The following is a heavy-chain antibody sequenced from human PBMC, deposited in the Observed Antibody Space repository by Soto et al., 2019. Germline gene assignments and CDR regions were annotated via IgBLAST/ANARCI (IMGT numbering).Heavy chain of an antibody. CDR2: IFASGST. CDR1: GSSISEYY. CDR3: ASDGCRMILNYMDL. J-gene: IGHJ6*03. D-gene: IGHD3-16*01. Sequence: NLRLTCTFAGSSISEYYWSWIRQSAGKGLEWIGRIFASGSTNYNPSLKSRVTMSVDTSKNQFSLKLSSVTAADTAVYYCASDGCRMILNYMDLWGRG. V-gene: IGHV4-4*07.